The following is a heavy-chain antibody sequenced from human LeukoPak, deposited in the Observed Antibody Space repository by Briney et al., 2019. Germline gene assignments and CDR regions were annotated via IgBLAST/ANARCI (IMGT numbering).Heavy chain of an antibody. CDR3: ARAVYYYDSSGYYTPDAFDI. D-gene: IGHD3-22*01. Sequence: SETLSLTCAVYGGSFSGYYWSWIRQPPGKGLEWIGEINHSGSTNYNPSLKSRVTISVDKSKNQFSLKLSSVTAADTAVYYCARAVYYYDSSGYYTPDAFDIWGQGTMVTVSS. CDR1: GGSFSGYY. V-gene: IGHV4-34*01. J-gene: IGHJ3*02. CDR2: INHSGST.